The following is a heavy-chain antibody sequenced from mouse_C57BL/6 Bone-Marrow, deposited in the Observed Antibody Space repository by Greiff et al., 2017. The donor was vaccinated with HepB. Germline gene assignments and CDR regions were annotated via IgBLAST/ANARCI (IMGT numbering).Heavy chain of an antibody. D-gene: IGHD1-1*01. V-gene: IGHV6-6*01. CDR1: GFTFSDAW. CDR2: IRNKANNHAT. Sequence: EVKVEESGGGLVQPGGSMKLSCAASGFTFSDAWMDWVRQSPEKGLEWVAEIRNKANNHATYYAESVKGRFTISRDDSKSSVYLQMNSLRAEDTGIYYCTRTSTTVVPYYFDYWGQGTTLTVSS. CDR3: TRTSTTVVPYYFDY. J-gene: IGHJ2*01.